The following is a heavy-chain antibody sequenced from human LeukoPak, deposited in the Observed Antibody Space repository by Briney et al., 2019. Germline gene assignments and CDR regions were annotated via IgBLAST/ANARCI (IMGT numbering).Heavy chain of an antibody. CDR3: ARSQYKAIWFDP. V-gene: IGHV4-4*02. D-gene: IGHD1-1*01. Sequence: SETLSLTCAVSGGSISTSNWWSWVRQSPRKGLEWIGQIYHSGRADHNPSLKSRVTISVDKSQNQFSLKLISVTAADTAVYYCARSQYKAIWFDPWGHGTLVTVSS. CDR1: GGSISTSNW. J-gene: IGHJ5*02. CDR2: IYHSGRA.